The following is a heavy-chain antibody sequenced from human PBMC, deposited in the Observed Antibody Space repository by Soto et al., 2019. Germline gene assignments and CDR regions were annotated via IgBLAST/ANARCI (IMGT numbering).Heavy chain of an antibody. CDR2: MNPNSGET. V-gene: IGHV1-8*01. J-gene: IGHJ6*02. D-gene: IGHD1-26*01. CDR3: ARGGIVGAPADGFDV. Sequence: GASVKVSCKASGYIFTNYNINWVRQVPGQGLEWMGWMNPNSGETVHAQRFQGRVTMTRDTSMSTVFMELSSLRYEDTAFYYCARGGIVGAPADGFDVWG. CDR1: GYIFTNYN.